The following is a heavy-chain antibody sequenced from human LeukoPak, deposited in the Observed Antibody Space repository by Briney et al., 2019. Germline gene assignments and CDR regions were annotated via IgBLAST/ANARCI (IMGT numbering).Heavy chain of an antibody. Sequence: SESLSLTCAVYGDFFSNYYWSWVRQPPGKGLEWFVQIHHSGSTYYTASLKSRVTISVVASKSQFSLKLTSVTAADTAVYYCARGAVGFYYGSGTSPYYYGMDVWGQGTTVTVSS. V-gene: IGHV4-34*01. CDR3: ARGAVGFYYGSGTSPYYYGMDV. CDR1: GDFFSNYY. CDR2: IHHSGST. D-gene: IGHD3-10*01. J-gene: IGHJ6*02.